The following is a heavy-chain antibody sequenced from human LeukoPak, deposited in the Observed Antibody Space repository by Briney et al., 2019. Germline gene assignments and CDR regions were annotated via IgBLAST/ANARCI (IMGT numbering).Heavy chain of an antibody. J-gene: IGHJ3*02. CDR2: ISSSSSYI. V-gene: IGHV3-21*01. Sequence: GGSLRLSCAASGFTFSSYSMNWVRQAPGKGLEWVPSISSSSSYIYYADSVKGRFTISRDNAKNSLYLQMNSLRAEDTAVYYCARGRWKLLHDAFDIWGQGTMVTVSS. CDR3: ARGRWKLLHDAFDI. CDR1: GFTFSSYS. D-gene: IGHD1-26*01.